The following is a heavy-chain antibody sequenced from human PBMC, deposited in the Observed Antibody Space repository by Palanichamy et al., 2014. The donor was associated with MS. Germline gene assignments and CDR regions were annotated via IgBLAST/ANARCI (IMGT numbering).Heavy chain of an antibody. Sequence: QVRLEESGGGVVQPGMSHTLSCKGSGFTFPNYALHWVRQAPGKGLEWVATLWYDGTNEYYADSVKGRFTVSRDVISDTLYLQMKRLRVEDAALYFCARGDGFSYEGIGEYYFDYWGQGVLVAVSS. V-gene: IGHV3-33*01. CDR1: GFTFPNYA. J-gene: IGHJ4*02. CDR2: LWYDGTNE. CDR3: ARGDGFSYEGIGEYYFDY. D-gene: IGHD3-16*01.